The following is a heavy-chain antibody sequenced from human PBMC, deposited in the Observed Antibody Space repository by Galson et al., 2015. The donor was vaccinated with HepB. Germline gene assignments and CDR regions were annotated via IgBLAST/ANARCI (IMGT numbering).Heavy chain of an antibody. J-gene: IGHJ4*02. D-gene: IGHD3-10*01. CDR1: GGTFSRYA. Sequence: SVKVSCKASGGTFSRYAISWVRQAPGQGLEWMGGIIPILGRGNYAQKFQGRVTMTEDTSTDTAYMELSSLRSEDTAVYYCATPRGCGSESEREYFDYWGQGTLVTVSS. V-gene: IGHV1-69*10. CDR3: ATPRGCGSESEREYFDY. CDR2: IIPILGRG.